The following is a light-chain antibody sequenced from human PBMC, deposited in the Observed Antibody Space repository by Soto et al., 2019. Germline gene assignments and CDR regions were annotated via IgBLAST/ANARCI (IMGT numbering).Light chain of an antibody. CDR3: QSYDSSLSGSV. V-gene: IGLV1-40*01. CDR2: GNS. Sequence: QPVLTQPPSVSGAPGQRDTISYTGSSSNIGAGYDVHWYQQLPGTAPKLLIYGNSNRPSGVPDRFSGSKSGTSASLAITGLQAEDEADYYCQSYDSSLSGSVFGGGTKLTVL. CDR1: SSNIGAGYD. J-gene: IGLJ3*02.